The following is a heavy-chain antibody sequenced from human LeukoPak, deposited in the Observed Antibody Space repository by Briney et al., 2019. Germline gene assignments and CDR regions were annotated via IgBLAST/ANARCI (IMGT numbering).Heavy chain of an antibody. J-gene: IGHJ6*02. CDR1: GFTFNTYA. Sequence: PGGSLRLSCAASGFTFNTYAMSWVRQAPGKGLEWVSTISGSGDSTYYADSVKGRVTISRDNSKNSLYLQMNSLRAEDTAVYYCAREPYYSYGLLKYYYYGMDVWGQGTTVTVSS. CDR2: ISGSGDST. D-gene: IGHD5-18*01. CDR3: AREPYYSYGLLKYYYYGMDV. V-gene: IGHV3-23*01.